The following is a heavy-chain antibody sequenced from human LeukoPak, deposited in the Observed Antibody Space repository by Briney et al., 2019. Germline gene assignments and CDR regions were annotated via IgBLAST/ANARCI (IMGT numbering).Heavy chain of an antibody. CDR1: RGSFSGYY. Sequence: SETLSLTCAVYRGSFSGYYWSWIRQPPGKGLEWIGEINHSGSTNYNPSLKSRVTISVDTSKNQFSLKLSSVTAADTAVYYCARPNYCSSTSCPPTYYYGMDVWGQGTTVTVSS. CDR2: INHSGST. V-gene: IGHV4-34*01. CDR3: ARPNYCSSTSCPPTYYYGMDV. D-gene: IGHD2-2*01. J-gene: IGHJ6*02.